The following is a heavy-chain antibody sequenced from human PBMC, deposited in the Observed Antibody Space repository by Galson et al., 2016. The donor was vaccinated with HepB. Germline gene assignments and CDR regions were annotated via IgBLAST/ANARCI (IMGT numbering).Heavy chain of an antibody. CDR1: GFAFSNFA. CDR2: SNARGDNI. D-gene: IGHD3-10*01. V-gene: IGHV3-23*01. Sequence: SLRLSCAGSGFAFSNFAMSWVRQAPGEGLEWISSSNARGDNIYYSASVKGRFTLSRDNSNNTLYLRMSSLRVEDTAIYYCAKEALYGSGTYIDSWGQGILVTVSS. CDR3: AKEALYGSGTYIDS. J-gene: IGHJ4*02.